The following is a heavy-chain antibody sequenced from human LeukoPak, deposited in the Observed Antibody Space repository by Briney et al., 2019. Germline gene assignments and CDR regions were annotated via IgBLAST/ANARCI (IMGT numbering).Heavy chain of an antibody. CDR1: GYTFTGYY. V-gene: IGHV1-8*03. CDR2: INPNSGNT. CDR3: ARGQGHYYYYYRDV. J-gene: IGHJ6*03. Sequence: WASVKVSCKASGYTFTGYYMHWVRQAPGQGLEWMGWINPNSGNTGYAQKFQGRVTITRNTSISTAYMELSSLRSEDTAVYYCARGQGHYYYYYRDVGGKGTTVPVSS.